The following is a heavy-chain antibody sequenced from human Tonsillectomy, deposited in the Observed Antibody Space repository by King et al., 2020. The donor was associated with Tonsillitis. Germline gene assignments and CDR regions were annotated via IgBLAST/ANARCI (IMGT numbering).Heavy chain of an antibody. CDR1: GFTFSNAC. V-gene: IGHV3-15*01. CDR2: IKSKTVGGST. D-gene: IGHD3-22*01. CDR3: TTAAYYYDSSGSYYYYYYYMDV. J-gene: IGHJ6*03. Sequence: VQLVESGGGLIKPGGSLRLSCAASGFTFSNACMSWVRQAPGKGLEWVGRIKSKTVGGSTDYAAPVKGRFTISRDDSKNTLYLHMNSMKTEDIAVYYCTTAAYYYDSSGSYYYYYYYMDVWGKGTTVTVSS.